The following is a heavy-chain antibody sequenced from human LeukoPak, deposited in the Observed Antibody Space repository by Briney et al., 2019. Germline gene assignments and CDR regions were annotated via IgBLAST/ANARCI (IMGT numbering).Heavy chain of an antibody. CDR1: GYAFTNYY. J-gene: IGHJ4*02. CDR2: IDPNTGGT. D-gene: IGHD1-26*01. Sequence: ASVKVSCKTSGYAFTNYYIHWVRQAPGQGLEWMGRIDPNTGGTKSAKNFQGRVTMTRDTSISTAYMALSGLRSDDTAVYYCASLYDIVGTTVDYWGQGTLVTVSS. CDR3: ASLYDIVGTTVDY. V-gene: IGHV1-2*06.